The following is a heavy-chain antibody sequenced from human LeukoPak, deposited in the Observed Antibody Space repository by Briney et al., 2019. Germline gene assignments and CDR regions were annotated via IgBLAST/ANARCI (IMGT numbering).Heavy chain of an antibody. V-gene: IGHV1-69*13. CDR3: ARDRSDYGMDV. Sequence: GASVKVSCKASGGTLSSYAISWVRQAPGQGLEWMGGIIPIFGTANYAQKFQGRVTITADESTSTAYMELSSLRSGDTAVYYCARDRSDYGMDVWGQGTTVTVSS. CDR1: GGTLSSYA. D-gene: IGHD3-3*01. CDR2: IIPIFGTA. J-gene: IGHJ6*02.